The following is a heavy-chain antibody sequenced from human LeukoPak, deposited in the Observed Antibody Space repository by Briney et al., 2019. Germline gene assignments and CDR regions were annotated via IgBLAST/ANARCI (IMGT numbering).Heavy chain of an antibody. J-gene: IGHJ5*02. CDR1: GFTFSSYA. CDR3: ARQHRGFDP. Sequence: GGSLRLSCAASGFTFSSYAMHWVRQAPGKGLEWVAVISYDGSNKYYADSVKGRFTISRDNAKNSLYLQINSLRAEDTALYHCARQHRGFDPWGQGTLVTVSS. V-gene: IGHV3-30*04. CDR2: ISYDGSNK.